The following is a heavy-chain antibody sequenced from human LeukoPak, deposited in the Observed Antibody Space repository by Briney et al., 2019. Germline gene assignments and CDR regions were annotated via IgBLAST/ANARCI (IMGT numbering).Heavy chain of an antibody. Sequence: GGSLRLSCAASGFTFSNAWMSWVRQAPGKGLEWVGRIKSKTDGGTTDYAAPVKGRFTTSRDDSKNKLYLQMNSLKTEDTAVYYCTTDRRTTVTTTWGQGTLVTVSS. CDR1: GFTFSNAW. J-gene: IGHJ4*02. CDR2: IKSKTDGGTT. D-gene: IGHD4-17*01. CDR3: TTDRRTTVTTT. V-gene: IGHV3-15*01.